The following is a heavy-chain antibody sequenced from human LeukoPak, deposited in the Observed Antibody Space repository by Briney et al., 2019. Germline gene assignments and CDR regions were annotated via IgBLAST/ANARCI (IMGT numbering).Heavy chain of an antibody. CDR1: GGSISSGDYY. CDR2: IYYSGST. V-gene: IGHV4-30-4*01. CDR3: ARVWSYDWSYYFDY. Sequence: SQTLSLTCTVSGGSISSGDYYWSWIRQPPGKGLEWIGYIYYSGSTYYNPSLKSRVTISVDMSKNQFSLKLSSVTAADTAVYYCARVWSYDWSYYFDYWGQGTLVTVSS. J-gene: IGHJ4*02. D-gene: IGHD5-12*01.